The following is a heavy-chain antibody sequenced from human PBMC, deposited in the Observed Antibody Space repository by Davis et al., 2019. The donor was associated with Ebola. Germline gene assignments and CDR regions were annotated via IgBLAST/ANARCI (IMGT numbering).Heavy chain of an antibody. Sequence: AASVKVSCKASGYNFTSNGISWVRQAAGQGLEWMGWIIAFSGNTNYAQKLQGRVTMTTDTSTSTAYMELRSLRSDETAVYYCARRDYGDYGAFWGQGTLVTVSS. CDR2: IIAFSGNT. CDR1: GYNFTSNG. V-gene: IGHV1-18*01. D-gene: IGHD4-17*01. CDR3: ARRDYGDYGAF. J-gene: IGHJ4*02.